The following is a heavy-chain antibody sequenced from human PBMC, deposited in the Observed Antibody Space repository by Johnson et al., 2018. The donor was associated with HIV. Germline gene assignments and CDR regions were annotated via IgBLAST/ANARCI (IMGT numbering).Heavy chain of an antibody. CDR1: GFTFSSYG. V-gene: IGHV3-30*02. CDR2: IRYDGSNK. J-gene: IGHJ3*02. CDR3: AAAEYDAFDI. Sequence: QVQLVESGGGLVNPGGSLTLSCAASGFTFSSYGMHWVRQAPGKGLEWVAFIRYDGSNKYYADSVKGRFTISRDNSKNTLYLQMNSLRAEDTAVYYCAAAEYDAFDIWGQGTMVTVSS. D-gene: IGHD6-6*01.